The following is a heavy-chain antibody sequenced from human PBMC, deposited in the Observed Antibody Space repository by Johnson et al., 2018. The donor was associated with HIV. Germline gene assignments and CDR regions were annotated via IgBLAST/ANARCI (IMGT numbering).Heavy chain of an antibody. D-gene: IGHD6-13*01. Sequence: VQLVESGGGLVKPGGSLRLSCAASGFPFTDAWMTWVRQAPGKGLEWVGRVKSKTDGGTIDYAAPVKGRFTIQRDDSKNTLYLQMNSLKTEDTAVYYCTTGTSWYGAMGYDAFDIWGQGTMVTVSS. CDR3: TTGTSWYGAMGYDAFDI. CDR2: VKSKTDGGTI. CDR1: GFPFTDAW. J-gene: IGHJ3*02. V-gene: IGHV3-15*01.